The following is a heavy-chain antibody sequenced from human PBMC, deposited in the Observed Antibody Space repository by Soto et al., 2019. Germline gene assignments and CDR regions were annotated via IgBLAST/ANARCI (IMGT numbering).Heavy chain of an antibody. D-gene: IGHD6-19*01. Sequence: SETLSLTCTVSGDSISSYYWSWIRQPPGKGLEWIGYIYYSGSTNYNPSLKSRVTISVDTSKNQFSLKLSSVTAADTAVYYCARHSSGWSLIDYWGQGTLVTVSS. CDR3: ARHSSGWSLIDY. CDR1: GDSISSYY. J-gene: IGHJ4*02. V-gene: IGHV4-59*08. CDR2: IYYSGST.